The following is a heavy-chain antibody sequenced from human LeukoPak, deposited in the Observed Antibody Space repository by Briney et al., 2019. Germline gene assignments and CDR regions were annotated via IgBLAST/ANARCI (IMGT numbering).Heavy chain of an antibody. CDR2: ISGSGGNT. Sequence: GGSLRLSCAASGFTFSSYGMNWVRQAPGKGLEWVSAISGSGGNTYYADSVKGRFTISRDNSKNTLYLQMNSLRSEDTAVYYCARDLYYYDSSGDRAWGYWGQGTLVTVSS. D-gene: IGHD3-22*01. J-gene: IGHJ4*02. V-gene: IGHV3-23*01. CDR3: ARDLYYYDSSGDRAWGY. CDR1: GFTFSSYG.